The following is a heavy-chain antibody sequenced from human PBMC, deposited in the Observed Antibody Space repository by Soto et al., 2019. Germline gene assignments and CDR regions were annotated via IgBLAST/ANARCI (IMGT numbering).Heavy chain of an antibody. J-gene: IGHJ6*02. CDR2: IYCSVST. Sequence: PSQTLSFTCTVSGGSISSGRYYWSWIRQHPGKGLEWIGYIYCSVSTYYNPSLKSRVTISVDTSKNQFSLKLSSVTAADTAVYYCSRDPSKVTTSLGGMDVWGQGTTVTVSS. CDR1: GGSISSGRYY. CDR3: SRDPSKVTTSLGGMDV. D-gene: IGHD4-17*01. V-gene: IGHV4-31*03.